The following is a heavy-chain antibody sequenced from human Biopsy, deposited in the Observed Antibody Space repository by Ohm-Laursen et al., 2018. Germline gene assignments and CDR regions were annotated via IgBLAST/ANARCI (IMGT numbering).Heavy chain of an antibody. D-gene: IGHD3-9*01. V-gene: IGHV1-69*06. CDR1: GGTFSNYG. J-gene: IGHJ1*01. CDR3: ATKLTGYFHH. CDR2: NIPILGSG. Sequence: ASVKVSCKAPGGTFSNYGVNWVRQAPGQGLEWLGGNIPILGSGNYAQKFQDRVTVAADTSTSTATMELRSLRSDDTAVYYCATKLTGYFHHWGQGTLVIVSS.